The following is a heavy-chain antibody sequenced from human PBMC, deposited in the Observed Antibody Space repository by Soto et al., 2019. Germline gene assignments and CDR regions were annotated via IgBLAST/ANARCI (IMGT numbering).Heavy chain of an antibody. J-gene: IGHJ6*02. V-gene: IGHV1-69*13. CDR1: GGTFSSYA. D-gene: IGHD2-15*01. CDR2: IIPIFGTA. CDR3: ACVVGVAATQYYYYGMDV. Sequence: GASVKVSCKASGGTFSSYAISWVRQAPGQGLEWMGGIIPIFGTANYAQKFQGRVTITADESTSTAYMELSSLRSEDTAVYYCACVVGVAATQYYYYGMDVWGQGTTVNVSS.